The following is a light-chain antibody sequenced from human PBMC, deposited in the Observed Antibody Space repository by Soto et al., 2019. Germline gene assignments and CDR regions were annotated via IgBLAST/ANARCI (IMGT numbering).Light chain of an antibody. J-gene: IGLJ3*02. CDR2: RN. CDR1: SSNIGHRY. Sequence: QSVLTQPPSASGTPGQRVTISCSGSSSNIGHRYVYWFQQLPGTAPKLLMYRNQRPSGVPDRLSGSKSGTSASLSISGLRSEDEGDYYCAAWDDSLNGWVFGGGTQLTVL. CDR3: AAWDDSLNGWV. V-gene: IGLV1-47*01.